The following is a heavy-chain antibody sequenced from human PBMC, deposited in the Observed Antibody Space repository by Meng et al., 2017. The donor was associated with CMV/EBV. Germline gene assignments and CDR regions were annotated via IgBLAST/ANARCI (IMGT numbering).Heavy chain of an antibody. Sequence: GGSLRLSCAASGFTFTNNAMHWVRQAPGKGLEWVAVISYGGINTYHADPVRGRFTISRDNAKNSLYLQMNSLRAEDTAVYYCAREGYCSGGSCNSDYWGQGTLVTVSS. V-gene: IGHV3-30-3*01. CDR2: ISYGGINT. CDR1: GFTFTNNA. D-gene: IGHD2-15*01. J-gene: IGHJ4*02. CDR3: AREGYCSGGSCNSDY.